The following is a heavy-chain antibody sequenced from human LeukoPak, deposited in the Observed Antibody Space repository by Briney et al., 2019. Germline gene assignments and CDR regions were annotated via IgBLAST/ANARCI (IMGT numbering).Heavy chain of an antibody. V-gene: IGHV3-53*05. CDR3: AKDRGTTGRAPFDY. D-gene: IGHD1-7*01. Sequence: GGSLRLSCAASGFTVSSNYMSWVRQAPGKGLEWVSVIYSGGSTYYADSVKGRFTVSRDNSENTLYLQMNSLRAEDTAVYYCAKDRGTTGRAPFDYWGQGTLVTVSS. CDR1: GFTVSSNY. CDR2: IYSGGST. J-gene: IGHJ4*02.